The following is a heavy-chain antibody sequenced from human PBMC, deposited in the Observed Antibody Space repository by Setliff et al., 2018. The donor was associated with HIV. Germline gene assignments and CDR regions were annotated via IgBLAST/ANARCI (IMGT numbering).Heavy chain of an antibody. J-gene: IGHJ3*02. Sequence: GGSLRLSCAASGFTFSSYSMNWVRQAPGKGLEWVSSISSSSSYIYYADSVKGRFTISRDNAKNSLYLQMNSLRGEDTAVYYCARSNCGGDCDAFDIWGQGTMVTVSS. D-gene: IGHD2-21*02. CDR1: GFTFSSYS. V-gene: IGHV3-21*01. CDR3: ARSNCGGDCDAFDI. CDR2: ISSSSSYI.